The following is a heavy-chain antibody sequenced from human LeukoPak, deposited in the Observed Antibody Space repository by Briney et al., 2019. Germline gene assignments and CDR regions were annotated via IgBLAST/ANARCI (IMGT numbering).Heavy chain of an antibody. J-gene: IGHJ4*02. CDR2: IKQDGSEK. Sequence: PGGSLRLSCAASGFIFSSYWMSWVRQAPGKGLEWVANIKQDGSEKYYVDSVKGRFTISRDNAKNSLYLEMNSLRAGDTAVYYCARDIGDSSGYYGSYFDYWGQGTLVTVFS. D-gene: IGHD3-22*01. CDR3: ARDIGDSSGYYGSYFDY. V-gene: IGHV3-7*01. CDR1: GFIFSSYW.